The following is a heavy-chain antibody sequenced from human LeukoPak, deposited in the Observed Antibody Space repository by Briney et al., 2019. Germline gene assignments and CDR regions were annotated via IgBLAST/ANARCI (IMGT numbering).Heavy chain of an antibody. Sequence: GRSLRLSCSASRFTHGSFDMHCVRHAPGKGLVGVAVISYDGSTKVCADSMKGRLTISRDNSNNTLYLQMDSLRSEDTSVYYCAREGVFNNHYSGMHVWAQGTRVTVSS. V-gene: IGHV3-30*04. J-gene: IGHJ6*02. CDR2: ISYDGSTK. CDR3: AREGVFNNHYSGMHV. D-gene: IGHD3-16*01. CDR1: RFTHGSFD.